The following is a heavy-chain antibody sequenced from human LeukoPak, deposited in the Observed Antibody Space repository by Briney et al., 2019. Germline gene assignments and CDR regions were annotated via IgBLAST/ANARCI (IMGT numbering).Heavy chain of an antibody. V-gene: IGHV3-23*01. CDR2: MSGSGGTT. CDR1: GFTFSSYA. Sequence: GGSLRLSCAASGFTFSSYAMSWVRQAPGKGLERVSGMSGSGGTTYYADSVKGRFTISRDNSKNTLYLQMNSLRAEDTAVYYCAKDQGGPFDYWGQGTLVTVSS. CDR3: AKDQGGPFDY. J-gene: IGHJ4*02.